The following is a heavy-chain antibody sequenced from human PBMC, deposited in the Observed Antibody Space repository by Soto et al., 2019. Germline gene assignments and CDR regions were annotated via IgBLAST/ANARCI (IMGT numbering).Heavy chain of an antibody. J-gene: IGHJ5*02. CDR3: ARLALGP. CDR2: IHNDGGT. Sequence: EVQLVESGGGWLQPGGSLRLSCAASGFTVITYYMSWVRQAPGKGLEWVSVIHNDGGTYYADSVEGRLTIARDISKNPRYLPMNSQRAEDTAVYYCARLALGPWGQGPLVTVSS. V-gene: IGHV3-53*01. D-gene: IGHD3-16*01. CDR1: GFTVITYY.